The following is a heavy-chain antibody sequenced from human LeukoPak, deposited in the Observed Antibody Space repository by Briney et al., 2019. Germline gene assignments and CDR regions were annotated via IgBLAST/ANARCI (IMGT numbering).Heavy chain of an antibody. D-gene: IGHD7-27*01. J-gene: IGHJ4*02. CDR2: IYYSGST. CDR1: GYSISSGYY. V-gene: IGHV4-38-2*01. CDR3: ATRDLTVDY. Sequence: SETLSLTCAVSGYSISSGYYWGWIRQPPGKGLEWIGSIYYSGSTYYNPSLKSRVTISVDTSKNQFSLKLSSVTAADTAVYYCATRDLTVDYWGQGTLVTVSS.